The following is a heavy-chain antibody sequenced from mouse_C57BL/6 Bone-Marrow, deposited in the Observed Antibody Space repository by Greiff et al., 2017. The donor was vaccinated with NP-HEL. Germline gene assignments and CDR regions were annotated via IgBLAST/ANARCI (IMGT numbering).Heavy chain of an antibody. J-gene: IGHJ3*01. CDR1: GYTFTSYG. CDR3: ARLRDYDGPWVAY. CDR2: IYPRSGNT. V-gene: IGHV1-81*01. Sequence: QVQLQQSGAELARPGASVKLSCKASGYTFTSYGISWVKQRTGQGLEWIGEIYPRSGNTYYNEKFKGKATLTADKSSSTAYMELRSLTSEDSAVYFCARLRDYDGPWVAYWGQGTLVTVSA. D-gene: IGHD2-4*01.